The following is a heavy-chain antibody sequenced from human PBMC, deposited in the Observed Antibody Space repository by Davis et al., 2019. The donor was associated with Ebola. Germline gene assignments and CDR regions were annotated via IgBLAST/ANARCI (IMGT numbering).Heavy chain of an antibody. CDR1: GDTLTSYA. D-gene: IGHD3-3*01. CDR3: ARDWRVSAFDY. V-gene: IGHV1-18*01. Sequence: ASVKVSCKAVGDTLTSYAMTWVRQAPGQGLEWMGWISAYNGNTNYAQKLQGRVTMTTDTSTSTAYMELRSLRSDDTAVYYCARDWRVSAFDYWGQGTLVTVSS. J-gene: IGHJ4*02. CDR2: ISAYNGNT.